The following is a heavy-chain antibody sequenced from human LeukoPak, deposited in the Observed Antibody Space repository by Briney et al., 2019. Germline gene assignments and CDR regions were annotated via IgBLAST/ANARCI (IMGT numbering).Heavy chain of an antibody. J-gene: IGHJ3*02. Sequence: GRSLRLSCAASGFTFSSYGMHWVRQAPGKGLEWVAVISYDGSNKYYADSVKGRFTISRDNSKNTLYLQMNSLSAEDTAVYYCAKDRNVWGNGAFDIWGQGTMVTVSS. D-gene: IGHD3-16*01. V-gene: IGHV3-30*18. CDR1: GFTFSSYG. CDR3: AKDRNVWGNGAFDI. CDR2: ISYDGSNK.